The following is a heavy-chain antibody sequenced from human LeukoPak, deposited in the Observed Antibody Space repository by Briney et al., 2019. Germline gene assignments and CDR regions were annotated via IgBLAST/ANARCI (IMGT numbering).Heavy chain of an antibody. J-gene: IGHJ1*01. CDR3: ARSAYCSSSSCPDQFEYFQH. CDR2: IIPIFGTA. Sequence: ASVKVSCKASGGTFSSYAISWVRQAPGQGLEWMGGIIPIFGTANYAQKFQGRVTITTDESTSTAYMELSSLRSEDTAVYYCARSAYCSSSSCPDQFEYFQHWGQGTLVTVSS. V-gene: IGHV1-69*05. D-gene: IGHD2-2*01. CDR1: GGTFSSYA.